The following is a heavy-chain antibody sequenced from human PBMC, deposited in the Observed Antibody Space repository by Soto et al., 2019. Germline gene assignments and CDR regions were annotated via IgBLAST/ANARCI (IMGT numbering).Heavy chain of an antibody. CDR1: GGSISSYY. CDR2: IYYSGST. V-gene: IGHV4-59*08. CDR3: ARAPYGDYVVANWFDP. J-gene: IGHJ5*02. D-gene: IGHD4-17*01. Sequence: SETLSLTCTVSGGSISSYYWSWVRQPPGKGLEWIGYIYYSGSTNYNPSLKSRVTISVDTSKNQFSLKLSSVTAADTAVYYCARAPYGDYVVANWFDPWGQGTLVTVSS.